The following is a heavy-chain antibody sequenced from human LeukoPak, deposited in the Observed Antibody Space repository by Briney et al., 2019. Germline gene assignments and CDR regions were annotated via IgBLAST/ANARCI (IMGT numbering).Heavy chain of an antibody. CDR1: GFMFRSYW. J-gene: IGHJ4*02. V-gene: IGHV3-7*03. CDR3: ATSRTFDY. Sequence: PGGSLRLSCAASGFMFRSYWMSWVRHVPGKGLEWVANIKQDGSEEYYVDSVKGRFTISRDNAKNSLYLQMNSLRAEDTAVYYCATSRTFDYWGQGTLVTVSS. CDR2: IKQDGSEE.